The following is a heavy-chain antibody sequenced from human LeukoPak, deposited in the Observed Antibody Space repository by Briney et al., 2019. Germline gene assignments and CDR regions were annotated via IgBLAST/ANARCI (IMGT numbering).Heavy chain of an antibody. CDR3: ARDGSYKFDY. J-gene: IGHJ4*02. Sequence: GGYLRLSCAASSFSYSTSWMHLVRQTTGKGLVWVARLQSDGTTIYADSVKGRFTISRDNAKNTLYLQMNSLRAEDTAFYYCARDGSYKFDYWGQGTLVTVSS. CDR2: LQSDGTT. D-gene: IGHD1-26*01. V-gene: IGHV3-74*01. CDR1: SFSYSTSW.